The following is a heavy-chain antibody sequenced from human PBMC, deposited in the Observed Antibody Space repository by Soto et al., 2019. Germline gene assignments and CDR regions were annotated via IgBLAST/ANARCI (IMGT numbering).Heavy chain of an antibody. V-gene: IGHV1-18*01. CDR3: ARGVGSGSYYNQYNWFDP. CDR2: ISAYNGNT. CDR1: CYTFTKDG. J-gene: IGHJ5*02. D-gene: IGHD3-10*01. Sequence: ASVKGSCKASCYTFTKDGISWVRQAPGQGLEWMGWISAYNGNTKYAQKLQGRVTMTTDTSTSTAYMELRSLRSDDTAVYYCARGVGSGSYYNQYNWFDPWGQGTLVTVSS.